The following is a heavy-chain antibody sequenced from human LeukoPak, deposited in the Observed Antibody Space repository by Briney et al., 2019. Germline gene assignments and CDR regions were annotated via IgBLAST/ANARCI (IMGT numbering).Heavy chain of an antibody. CDR2: INGGNENT. CDR3: ARGSRSVRGLSPTYPSDY. CDR1: GYTFTSYA. J-gene: IGHJ4*02. Sequence: GASVKVSYKASGYTFTSYAMHCVREAPGQRLEWMGCINGGNENTKYSQKFKGRVTITRDTSASTAYLELSSLRSEDTAVYYCARGSRSVRGLSPTYPSDYWGQGTLVTVSS. D-gene: IGHD3-16*01. V-gene: IGHV1-3*01.